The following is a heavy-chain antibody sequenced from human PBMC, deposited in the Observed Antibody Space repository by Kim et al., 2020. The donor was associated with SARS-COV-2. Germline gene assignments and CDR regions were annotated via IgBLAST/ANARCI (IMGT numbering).Heavy chain of an antibody. CDR1: GGSISSSSYY. V-gene: IGHV4-39*01. Sequence: SETLSLTCTVSGGSISSSSYYWGWIRQPPGKGLEWIGSIYYSGSTYYNPSLKSRVTISVDTSKNQFSLKLSSVTAADTAVYYCARHRTSYFLISRFDYWGQGTLVTVSS. CDR3: ARHRTSYFLISRFDY. CDR2: IYYSGST. J-gene: IGHJ4*02. D-gene: IGHD1-26*01.